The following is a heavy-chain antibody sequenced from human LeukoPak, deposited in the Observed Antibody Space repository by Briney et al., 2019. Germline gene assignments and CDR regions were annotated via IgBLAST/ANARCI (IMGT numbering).Heavy chain of an antibody. CDR1: GFTFDGYA. D-gene: IGHD2-2*01. CDR3: ARIGHDLYQTFDS. J-gene: IGHJ5*01. CDR2: ISWNSGSI. V-gene: IGHV3-9*01. Sequence: GGSLRLSCAASGFTFDGYAMHWVRQAPGKGLGWVSGISWNSGSIGYADSVKSRLTTSRDNAKNSLYLQMNSLRAEDTALYYRARIGHDLYQTFDSWGHGTLIAVCS.